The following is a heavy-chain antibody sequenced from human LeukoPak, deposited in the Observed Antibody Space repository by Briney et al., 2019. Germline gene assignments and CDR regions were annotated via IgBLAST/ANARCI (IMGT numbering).Heavy chain of an antibody. V-gene: IGHV4-59*01. CDR1: GGSISSYY. J-gene: IGHJ3*02. CDR2: IYYSGST. Sequence: SETLSLTCTVSGGSISSYYWSWIRQPPGKGLEWIGYIYYSGSTNYNPSLKSRVPISVDTSKNQFSLKLSSVTAADTAVYYCARVFGMYYYDSSGYPFDIWGQGTMVTVSS. CDR3: ARVFGMYYYDSSGYPFDI. D-gene: IGHD3-22*01.